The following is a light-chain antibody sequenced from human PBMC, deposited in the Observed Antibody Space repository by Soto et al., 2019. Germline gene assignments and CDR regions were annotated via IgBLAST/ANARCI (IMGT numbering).Light chain of an antibody. CDR1: SSDIGAYNY. CDR3: NSYAGSNNPVV. V-gene: IGLV2-8*01. CDR2: EVT. J-gene: IGLJ2*01. Sequence: QSVLTQPPSASGSPGQSVTISCTGTSSDIGAYNYVSWYQQHPGKAPKLMIYEVTKRPSGVPDRFSGSKSGNTASLTVSGRQAEDEADYYCNSYAGSNNPVVFCGGTKLTVL.